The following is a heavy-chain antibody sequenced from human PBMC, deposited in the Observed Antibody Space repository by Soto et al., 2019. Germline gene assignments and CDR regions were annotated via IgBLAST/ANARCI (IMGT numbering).Heavy chain of an antibody. CDR1: GFTFSSYS. CDR3: ARDRGSGWYY. Sequence: EVQLVESGGGLVKPGGSLRHSCAASGFTFSSYSMNWVRQAPGKGLEWVSSISSSSSYIYYADSVKGRFTISRDNAKNSLSLQMNSLRAEDTAVYYCARDRGSGWYYWGPGTLVTVSS. CDR2: ISSSSSYI. D-gene: IGHD6-19*01. J-gene: IGHJ4*02. V-gene: IGHV3-21*01.